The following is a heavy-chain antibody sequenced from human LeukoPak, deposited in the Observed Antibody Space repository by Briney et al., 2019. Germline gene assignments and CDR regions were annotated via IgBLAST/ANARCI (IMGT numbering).Heavy chain of an antibody. D-gene: IGHD2-2*02. CDR1: GPPISSGYYY. CDR2: IYSSGII. CDR3: ARHPHCSSGSCYSWFDP. J-gene: IGHJ5*02. Sequence: PSETLSLTCTVSGPPISSGYYYLGWIRQAPGKGLEWIASIYSSGIIYYNPSLKSRVTISVDTSQNQFSLKLSSVTAADTAVYYCARHPHCSSGSCYSWFDPWGQGTLVTVSS. V-gene: IGHV4-39*01.